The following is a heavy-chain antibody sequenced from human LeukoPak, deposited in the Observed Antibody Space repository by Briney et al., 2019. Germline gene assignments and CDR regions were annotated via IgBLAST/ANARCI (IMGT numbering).Heavy chain of an antibody. Sequence: GASVKVSCKASGYTFTGYYMHWVRQAPGQGLEWMGWINPNSGGTNYAQKFQGRVTMTRDTSISTAYMELSRLRSDDTAVYYCGREGTGEYSSSSEYFQHWGQGTLVTVSS. CDR2: INPNSGGT. V-gene: IGHV1-2*02. CDR1: GYTFTGYY. J-gene: IGHJ1*01. D-gene: IGHD6-6*01. CDR3: GREGTGEYSSSSEYFQH.